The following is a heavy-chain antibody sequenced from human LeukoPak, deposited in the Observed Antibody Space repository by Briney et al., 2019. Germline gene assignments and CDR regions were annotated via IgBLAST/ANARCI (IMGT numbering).Heavy chain of an antibody. V-gene: IGHV3-30-3*01. Sequence: PGGSLRLSCAASGFTFSSYDMHWVRQAPGKGLEWVAVISDDGSNKYDADSVKGRFTISRDNSKNTLYLQMNSLRAEDTAVYHCARGRGVVPTAMLVYWGQGTLVTVSS. J-gene: IGHJ4*02. CDR2: ISDDGSNK. CDR1: GFTFSSYD. D-gene: IGHD2-2*01. CDR3: ARGRGVVPTAMLVY.